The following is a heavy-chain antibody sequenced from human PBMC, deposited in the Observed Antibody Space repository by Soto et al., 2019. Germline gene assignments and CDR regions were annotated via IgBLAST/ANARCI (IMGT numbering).Heavy chain of an antibody. CDR2: INHSGST. CDR1: GGSFSGYY. D-gene: IGHD2-15*01. V-gene: IGHV4-34*01. CDR3: ASQLLLDYYYYGMDV. Sequence: PSETLSLTCAVYGGSFSGYYWSWIRQPPGKGLEWIGEINHSGSTNYNPSLKSRVTISVDTSKNQFSLKLSSVTAADTAVYYCASQLLLDYYYYGMDVWGQGTTVTV. J-gene: IGHJ6*02.